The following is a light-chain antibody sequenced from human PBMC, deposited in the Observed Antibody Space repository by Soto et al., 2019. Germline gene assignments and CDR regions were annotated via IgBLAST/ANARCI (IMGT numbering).Light chain of an antibody. CDR3: QQYNGWPRT. CDR2: GAS. CDR1: QSVSSN. J-gene: IGKJ1*01. Sequence: EIVMTQSPATLSVSPGERATLSCRASQSVSSNLAWYQQKPGQAPRLLIYGASTRATGIPARFSGSGSGTEFTLTISSLQSEDFAFFYCQQYNGWPRTFGQGTKVEIK. V-gene: IGKV3-15*01.